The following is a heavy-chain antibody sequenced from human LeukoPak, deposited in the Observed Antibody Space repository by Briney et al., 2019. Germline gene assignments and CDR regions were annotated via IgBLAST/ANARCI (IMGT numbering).Heavy chain of an antibody. D-gene: IGHD5-24*01. Sequence: MPSETLSLTCTVSGGSISNYYWNFIRQPPGKGLEWIGYIYYSGITNYNPSLKSRVTISVDTSKNQFSLKLSSVTAADTAVYYCARVGVRWLEFDYWGQGTLVTVSS. J-gene: IGHJ4*02. V-gene: IGHV4-59*01. CDR1: GGSISNYY. CDR2: IYYSGIT. CDR3: ARVGVRWLEFDY.